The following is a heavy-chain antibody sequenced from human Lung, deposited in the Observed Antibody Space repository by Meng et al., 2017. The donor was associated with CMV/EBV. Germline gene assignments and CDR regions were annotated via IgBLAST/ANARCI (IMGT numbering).Heavy chain of an antibody. J-gene: IGHJ3*02. CDR1: GYSFTSYW. D-gene: IGHD2-2*01. Sequence: XVSXXGSGYSFTSYWIGWVRQMPGKGLEWMGIIYPGDSDTRYSPSFQGQVTISADRSISTAYLQWSSLKASDTAMYYCARRSSTSLEGAFDIWGQGTXVTVSS. CDR3: ARRSSTSLEGAFDI. V-gene: IGHV5-51*01. CDR2: IYPGDSDT.